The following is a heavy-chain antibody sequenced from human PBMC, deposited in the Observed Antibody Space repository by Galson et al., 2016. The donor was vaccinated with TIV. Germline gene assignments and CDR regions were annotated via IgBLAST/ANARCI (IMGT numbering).Heavy chain of an antibody. J-gene: IGHJ4*02. D-gene: IGHD3-22*01. V-gene: IGHV2-70*11. CDR2: IDWDDDI. CDR1: GFSLSTSGMC. Sequence: PALVKPTQTLTLTCSFSGFSLSTSGMCVSWIRQPPGKALEWLARIDWDDDIYYSPFMRTRLTISKDTSKNHVVLTMTNLDPVDTATYYCARTSYYYDSSGYYEGILYFDYWGQGSRVTVSS. CDR3: ARTSYYYDSSGYYEGILYFDY.